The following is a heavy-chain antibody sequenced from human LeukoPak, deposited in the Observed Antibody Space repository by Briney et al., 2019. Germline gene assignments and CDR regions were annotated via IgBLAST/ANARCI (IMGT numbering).Heavy chain of an antibody. J-gene: IGHJ4*01. V-gene: IGHV3-23*01. CDR2: ISGSGGST. CDR3: AKEKGIVATIIPDY. D-gene: IGHD5-12*01. CDR1: GFTFSSYA. Sequence: GGSLRLSCAASGFTFSSYAMSWVRQAPGKGLGWVSAISGSGGSTYYADSVKGRFTISRDNSKNTLYLQMNSLRAEDTAVYYCAKEKGIVATIIPDYWGQEPWSPSPQ.